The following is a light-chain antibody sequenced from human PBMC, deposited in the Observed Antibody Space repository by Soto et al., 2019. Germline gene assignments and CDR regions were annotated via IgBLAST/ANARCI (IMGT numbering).Light chain of an antibody. CDR2: EVT. CDR3: NSYTSSSPYV. CDR1: SRDVGGYNS. V-gene: IGLV2-8*01. Sequence: QSALTQPPSASGSPGQSVTISCTGTSRDVGGYNSVSWYQQHPGKAPKLIIYEVTNRPSGVPDRFSGSKSGNTASLTISGLQSEDEADYYCNSYTSSSPYVFGTGTKLTVL. J-gene: IGLJ1*01.